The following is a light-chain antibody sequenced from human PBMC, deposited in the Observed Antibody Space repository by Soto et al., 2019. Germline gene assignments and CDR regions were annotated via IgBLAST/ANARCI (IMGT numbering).Light chain of an antibody. V-gene: IGKV1-5*03. J-gene: IGKJ3*01. Sequence: DILMTQSPSTLSASVGDRVIITCRASQNIRNWLAWYQQKPGKAPEALIYKASSLESGVPSRFSGSGSGTEFTLTISSLQPDDFATYYCLQYDSYSTFTFGPGTKVDIK. CDR1: QNIRNW. CDR3: LQYDSYSTFT. CDR2: KAS.